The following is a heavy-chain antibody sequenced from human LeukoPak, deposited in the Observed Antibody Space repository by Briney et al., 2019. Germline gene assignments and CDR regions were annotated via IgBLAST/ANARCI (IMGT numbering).Heavy chain of an antibody. V-gene: IGHV1-69*02. D-gene: IGHD5-18*01. CDR1: GYTLTELS. Sequence: ASVKVSCKVSGYTLTELSMHWVRQAPGQGLEWMGRIIPILGIANYAQKFQGRVTITADKSTSTAYMELSSLRSEDTAVYYCASATAMVTAFDYWGQGTLVTVSS. J-gene: IGHJ4*02. CDR3: ASATAMVTAFDY. CDR2: IIPILGIA.